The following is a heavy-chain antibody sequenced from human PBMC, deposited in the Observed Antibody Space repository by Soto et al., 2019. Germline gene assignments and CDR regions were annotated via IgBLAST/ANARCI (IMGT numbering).Heavy chain of an antibody. V-gene: IGHV3-21*01. J-gene: IGHJ4*02. CDR3: ARDKDDSSSWYFNDY. CDR1: GFTFSSYS. Sequence: GGSLRLSCAASGFTFSSYSMNWVHQAPGKGLEWVSSISSSSSYIYYADSVKGRFTISRDNAKNSLYLQMNSLRAEDTAVYYCARDKDDSSSWYFNDYWGQGTLVTVSS. D-gene: IGHD6-13*01. CDR2: ISSSSSYI.